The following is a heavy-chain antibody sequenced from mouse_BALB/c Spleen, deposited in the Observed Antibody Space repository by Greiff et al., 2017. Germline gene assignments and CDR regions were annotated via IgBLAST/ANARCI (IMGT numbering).Heavy chain of an antibody. CDR2: INPSNGRT. CDR1: GYTFTSYW. Sequence: VQLQQPGAELVKPGASVKLSCKASGYTFTSYWMHWVKQRPGQGLEWIGEINPSNGRTNYNEKFKSKATLTVDKSSSTAYMQLSSLTSEDSAVYYCLLLRPFDYWGQGTTLTVSS. CDR3: LLLRPFDY. D-gene: IGHD1-1*01. J-gene: IGHJ2*01. V-gene: IGHV1S81*02.